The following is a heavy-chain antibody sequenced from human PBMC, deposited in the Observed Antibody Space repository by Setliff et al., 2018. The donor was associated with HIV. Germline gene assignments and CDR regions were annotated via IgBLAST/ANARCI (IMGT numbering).Heavy chain of an antibody. D-gene: IGHD3-3*01. CDR2: INPNTGGT. CDR1: GYTFSDYY. CDR3: ARGPKKGVDILPPDS. V-gene: IGHV1-2*04. J-gene: IGHJ5*02. Sequence: GASVKVSCKASGYTFSDYYLHWVRQAPGQGLEWMGWINPNTGGTNYAQKFQGWVTMTRDTSISTAYMEVSRLRPDDTAVYYCARGPKKGVDILPPDSWGQGTLVTVSS.